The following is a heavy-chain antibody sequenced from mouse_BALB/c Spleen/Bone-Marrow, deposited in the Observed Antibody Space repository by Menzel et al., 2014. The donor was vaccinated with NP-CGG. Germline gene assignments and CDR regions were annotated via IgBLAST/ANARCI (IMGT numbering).Heavy chain of an antibody. V-gene: IGHV1-5*01. CDR3: TRVTMAMDY. Sequence: EVQLQQSGTVLTRPGASVKMSCKASGYSFTSYWMHWVKQRPGQGLEWIGAIYPGNSDTSYNQKFKGKAKLTAVTSATTAYMDFSSLTTEDSAVYYCTRVTMAMDYWGQGTSVTVSS. D-gene: IGHD1-1*02. CDR2: IYPGNSDT. CDR1: GYSFTSYW. J-gene: IGHJ4*01.